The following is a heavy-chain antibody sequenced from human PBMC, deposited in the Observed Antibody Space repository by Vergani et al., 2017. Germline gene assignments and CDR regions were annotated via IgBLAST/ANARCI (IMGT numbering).Heavy chain of an antibody. Sequence: VQLRQWGAGLVKPSETLSLTCGIYGDSLRGHYWSWIRQAPGKGLEWVGRIKSKTDGGTTDYAAPVKGRFTISRDDSKNTLYLQMNSLKTEDTAVYYCTTELVYGPRGDYWGQGTLVTVSS. CDR3: TTELVYGPRGDY. D-gene: IGHD2-8*01. CDR1: GDSLRGHY. J-gene: IGHJ4*02. V-gene: IGHV3-15*01. CDR2: IKSKTDGGTT.